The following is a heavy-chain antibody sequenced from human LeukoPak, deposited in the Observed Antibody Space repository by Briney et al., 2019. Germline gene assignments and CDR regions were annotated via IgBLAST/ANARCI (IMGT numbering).Heavy chain of an antibody. CDR1: GGAISSYY. J-gene: IGHJ3*02. CDR3: ARRLYDSSGYYYEVDAFDI. V-gene: IGHV4-59*08. D-gene: IGHD3-22*01. CDR2: IYYSGSS. Sequence: SETLSLTCTGSGGAISSYYWSWIRQPPGKGLEGIGYIYYSGSSNYNPSLKSRVTISVDTSKNQFSLKLSSVTAADTAVYYCARRLYDSSGYYYEVDAFDIWGQGTMVTVSS.